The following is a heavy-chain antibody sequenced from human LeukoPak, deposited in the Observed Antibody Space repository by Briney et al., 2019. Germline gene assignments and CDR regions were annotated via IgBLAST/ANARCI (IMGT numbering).Heavy chain of an antibody. CDR3: ARSKCGSGSYYNPPYYYMDV. D-gene: IGHD3-10*01. V-gene: IGHV1-18*04. CDR2: ISAYNGNT. CDR1: GYTFTGYY. Sequence: ASVKVSYKASGYTFTGYYMHWVRQAPGQGLEWMGWISAYNGNTNYAQKLQGRVTMTTDTSTSTAYMELRSLRSDDTAVYYCARSKCGSGSYYNPPYYYMDVWGKGTTVTVSS. J-gene: IGHJ6*03.